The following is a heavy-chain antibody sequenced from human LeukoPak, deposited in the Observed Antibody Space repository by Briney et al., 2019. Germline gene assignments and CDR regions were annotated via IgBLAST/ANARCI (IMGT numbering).Heavy chain of an antibody. J-gene: IGHJ4*02. CDR3: ATSDIVVVVAAAPPQGDYFDY. V-gene: IGHV3-23*01. CDR1: GFTFSSYG. CDR2: ISGSGGST. D-gene: IGHD2-15*01. Sequence: QSGGSLRLSCAASGFTFSSYGMSWVRQAPGKGLEWVSAISGSGGSTYYADSVKGRFTISRDNSKNTLYLQMNSLRAEDTAVYYCATSDIVVVVAAAPPQGDYFDYWGQGTLVTVSS.